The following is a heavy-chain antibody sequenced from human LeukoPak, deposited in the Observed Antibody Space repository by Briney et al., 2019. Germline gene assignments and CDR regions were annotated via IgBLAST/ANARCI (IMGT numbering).Heavy chain of an antibody. V-gene: IGHV1-2*02. CDR3: ARVFQRQLSDY. D-gene: IGHD6-13*01. J-gene: IGHJ4*02. CDR2: TNPNSGAT. CDR1: GYTFTGYY. Sequence: ASVKVSCKASGYTFTGYYIHWVRQAPGQGLEWMGWTNPNSGATNYAQKFQGRVTMTRDTSISTAYMELTRLTSDDTAVYYCARVFQRQLSDYWGQGSLVTVSS.